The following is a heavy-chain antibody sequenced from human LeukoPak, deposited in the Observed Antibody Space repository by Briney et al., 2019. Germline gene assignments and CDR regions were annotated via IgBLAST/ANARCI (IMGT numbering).Heavy chain of an antibody. D-gene: IGHD2-2*01. CDR3: ARHSKEGSSTSGWFSALDY. CDR2: IYPGDSDT. V-gene: IGHV5-51*01. Sequence: GESLKISCQASGYRFTNYWIGWVRQMPGKGLEWMGTIYPGDSDTRYSLSFQGQVTISVDKSISTAYLQWSSLKASDTAMYYCARHSKEGSSTSGWFSALDYWGQGTLVTVSS. J-gene: IGHJ4*02. CDR1: GYRFTNYW.